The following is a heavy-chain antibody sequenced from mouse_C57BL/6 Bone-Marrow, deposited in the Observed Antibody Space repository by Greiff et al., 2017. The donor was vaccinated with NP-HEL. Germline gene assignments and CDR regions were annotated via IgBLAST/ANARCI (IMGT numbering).Heavy chain of an antibody. CDR1: GYTFTSYW. D-gene: IGHD1-2*01. V-gene: IGHV1-5*01. J-gene: IGHJ2*01. CDR2: IYPGNSDT. Sequence: EVQLQQSGTVLARPGASVKMSCKTSGYTFTSYWMHWVKQRPGQGLEWIGAIYPGNSDTSYNQKFKGKAKLTAVTSASTAYMELSSLTNEDSAVYYCTRERALRPLFDYWGQGTTLTVSS. CDR3: TRERALRPLFDY.